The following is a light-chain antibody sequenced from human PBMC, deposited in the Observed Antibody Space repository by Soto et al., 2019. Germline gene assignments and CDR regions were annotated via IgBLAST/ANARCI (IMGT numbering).Light chain of an antibody. CDR3: MQALQTGT. CDR1: QSLLHSNGYNY. V-gene: IGKV2-28*01. CDR2: LGS. J-gene: IGKJ1*01. Sequence: DIVMTQSPLSLPVTPGEPASISCRSSQSLLHSNGYNYLDWYLQKPGQSPQLLIYLGSNRASGVPDRLSGSGSGTDFTLKISRVEAEDVGVYYCMQALQTGTFGQGTKVDIK.